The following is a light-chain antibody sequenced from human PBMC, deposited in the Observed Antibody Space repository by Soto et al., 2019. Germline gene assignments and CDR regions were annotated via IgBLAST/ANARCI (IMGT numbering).Light chain of an antibody. CDR3: QQRRT. CDR1: QTVSSY. Sequence: EIVLTQSPATLSLSPGERATLSCRASQTVSSYLAWYQQKPGQAPRLLVYDASDRATGIPARFSGSGSGTDFTLPISSLEPEHFAVYYCQQRRTFGQGTRLEMK. CDR2: DAS. V-gene: IGKV3-11*01. J-gene: IGKJ5*01.